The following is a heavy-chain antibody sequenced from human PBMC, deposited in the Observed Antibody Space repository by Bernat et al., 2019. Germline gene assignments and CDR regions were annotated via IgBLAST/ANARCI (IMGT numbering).Heavy chain of an antibody. Sequence: QVQLVESGGGVVQPGRSLRLSCAASGFTFSSYGMHWVRQAPGKGLEWVAVIWYDGSNKYYADSVKGRFTISRDNSESTVYLQMNSLRAEDTAVYYCARDNDGSSHYDQFDYWGQGTLVTVSS. CDR2: IWYDGSNK. CDR1: GFTFSSYG. D-gene: IGHD3-22*01. V-gene: IGHV3-33*01. CDR3: ARDNDGSSHYDQFDY. J-gene: IGHJ4*02.